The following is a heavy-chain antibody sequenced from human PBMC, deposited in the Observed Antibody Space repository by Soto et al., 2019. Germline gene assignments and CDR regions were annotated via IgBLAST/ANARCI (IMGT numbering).Heavy chain of an antibody. Sequence: QVQLVQAGADGKKPGASVTVSCRSSGDTFTDYYMHWVLQAPGQGLEWMGWINPNSGVTKYAQKFQGWVTMTRDTSIRTVYMQLSRLRSDDTAVYYCARESGGATATLDYYYFYMDVWGTGTTVTVSS. CDR2: INPNSGVT. V-gene: IGHV1-2*04. CDR3: ARESGGATATLDYYYFYMDV. CDR1: GDTFTDYY. D-gene: IGHD5-12*01. J-gene: IGHJ6*03.